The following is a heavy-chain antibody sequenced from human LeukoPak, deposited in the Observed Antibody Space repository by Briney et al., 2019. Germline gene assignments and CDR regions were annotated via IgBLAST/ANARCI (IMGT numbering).Heavy chain of an antibody. D-gene: IGHD2-15*01. V-gene: IGHV4-59*08. CDR1: GGSISIFY. CDR2: VFYTGDT. J-gene: IGHJ4*02. CDR3: ARHPFATPFDH. Sequence: SETLSLTCAVSGGSISIFYWSWIRQPPGKGLEWIGYVFYTGDTNSNPSLKSRVTMSLDTSKNQLSLRLTSVTAADTAVYYCARHPFATPFDHWGRGTLVTVPS.